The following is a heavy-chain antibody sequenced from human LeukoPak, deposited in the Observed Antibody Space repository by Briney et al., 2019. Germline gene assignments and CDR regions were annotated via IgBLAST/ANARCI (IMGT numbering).Heavy chain of an antibody. J-gene: IGHJ4*02. CDR1: GFTVSSNY. D-gene: IGHD1-1*01. Sequence: GGSLRLSCAASGFTVSSNYMSWVRQAPGKGLEWVSVICSGGSTYYADSVKGRFTISRDNSKNTLYLQMNSLRAEDTAVYYCARDTWNDVFDYWGQGTLVTVSS. V-gene: IGHV3-66*01. CDR3: ARDTWNDVFDY. CDR2: ICSGGST.